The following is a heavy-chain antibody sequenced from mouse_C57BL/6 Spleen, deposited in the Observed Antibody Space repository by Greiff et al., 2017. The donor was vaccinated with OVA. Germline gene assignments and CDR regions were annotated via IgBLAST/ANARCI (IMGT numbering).Heavy chain of an antibody. V-gene: IGHV1-80*01. CDR3: ARQGYYAMDY. CDR2: IYPGDGDT. D-gene: IGHD3-3*01. CDR1: GYAFSSYW. J-gene: IGHJ4*01. Sequence: QVTLKESGAELVKPGASVKISCKASGYAFSSYWMNWVKQRPGKGLEWIGQIYPGDGDTNYNGKFKGKATLTADKSSSTAYMQLSSLTSEDSAVYFCARQGYYAMDYWGQGTSVTVSS.